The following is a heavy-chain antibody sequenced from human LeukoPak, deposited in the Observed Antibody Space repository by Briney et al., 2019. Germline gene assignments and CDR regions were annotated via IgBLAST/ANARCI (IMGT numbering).Heavy chain of an antibody. J-gene: IGHJ3*02. Sequence: SVKVSCKASGGTFSSYAISWVRQAPGQGLEWMGGIIPIFGTANYAQKFQGRVTITADESTSTAYMELSSLRSEDTAVYYCAGLQRYCSSTSCYEGAFDIWGQRTMVTVSS. CDR2: IIPIFGTA. V-gene: IGHV1-69*13. D-gene: IGHD2-2*01. CDR3: AGLQRYCSSTSCYEGAFDI. CDR1: GGTFSSYA.